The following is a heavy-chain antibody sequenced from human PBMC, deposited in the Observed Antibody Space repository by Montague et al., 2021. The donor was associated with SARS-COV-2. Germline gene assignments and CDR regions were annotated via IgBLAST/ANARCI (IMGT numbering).Heavy chain of an antibody. V-gene: IGHV2-70*11. J-gene: IGHJ4*02. CDR1: GFPLSTSGMC. Sequence: PELVKPTQTLTLTCTFSGFPLSTSGMCVSWIRQPPGKALEWLARIDWDDDKYYSTSLKTRLTISKDTSKNQVVLTMTNMDPVDTATYYCAREIAAAGPALDYWGQGTLVTVSS. CDR3: AREIAAAGPALDY. D-gene: IGHD6-13*01. CDR2: IDWDDDK.